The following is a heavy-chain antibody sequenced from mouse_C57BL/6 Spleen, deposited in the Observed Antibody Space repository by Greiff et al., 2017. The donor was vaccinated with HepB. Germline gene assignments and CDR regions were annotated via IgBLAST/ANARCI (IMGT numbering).Heavy chain of an antibody. J-gene: IGHJ2*01. CDR1: GFTFSSYT. V-gene: IGHV5-9*01. CDR3: ARRNYGNPYFDY. Sequence: EVMLVESGGGLVKPGGSLKLSCAASGFTFSSYTMSWVRQTPEKRLEWVATISGGGGNTYYPDSVKGRFTISRDNAKNTLYLQMSSLRSEDTALYYCARRNYGNPYFDYWGQGTTLTVSS. CDR2: ISGGGGNT. D-gene: IGHD2-1*01.